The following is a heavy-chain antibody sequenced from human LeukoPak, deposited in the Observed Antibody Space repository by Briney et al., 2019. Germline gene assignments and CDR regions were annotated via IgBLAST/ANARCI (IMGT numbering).Heavy chain of an antibody. CDR3: ARDSGHVGTAMAHDY. CDR2: ISGSGGST. CDR1: GFTFSSYA. D-gene: IGHD5-18*01. J-gene: IGHJ4*02. Sequence: PGGSLRLSCAASGFTFSSYAMSWVRQAPGKGLEWVSAISGSGGSTYYADSVKGRFTISRDNAKNSLYLQMNSLRAEDTAVYYCARDSGHVGTAMAHDYWGQGTLVTVSS. V-gene: IGHV3-23*01.